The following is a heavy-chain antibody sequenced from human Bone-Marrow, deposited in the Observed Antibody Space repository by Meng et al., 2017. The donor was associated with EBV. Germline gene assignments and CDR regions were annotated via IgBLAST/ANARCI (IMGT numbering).Heavy chain of an antibody. CDR1: GGSISSGGSS. CDR3: ARAGYGGNSGAFDY. Sequence: QLQLQESGSGLVKPSXXLSLTCXVSGGSISSGGSSWRWIRQPPGKGLEWIGYIYHSGSTYYNPSLKSRVTISVDRSKNQFSLKLSSVTAADTAVYYCARAGYGGNSGAFDYWGQGTMGTVSS. D-gene: IGHD4-23*01. J-gene: IGHJ4*02. V-gene: IGHV4-30-2*01. CDR2: IYHSGST.